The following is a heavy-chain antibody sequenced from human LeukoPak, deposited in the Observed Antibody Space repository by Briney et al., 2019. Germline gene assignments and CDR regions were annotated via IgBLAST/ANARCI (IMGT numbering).Heavy chain of an antibody. D-gene: IGHD6-13*01. J-gene: IGHJ4*02. CDR2: IRNDGSTK. CDR3: AKTHSSSWGIFDY. Sequence: GGSLRLSCATSGFTFSSYGMHWVRQAPGKGLEWVAFIRNDGSTKYFADSVKGRFTISRDNSRNTLYLQMNSLRAEDTAVYYCAKTHSSSWGIFDYWGQGTLVTVSS. CDR1: GFTFSSYG. V-gene: IGHV3-30*02.